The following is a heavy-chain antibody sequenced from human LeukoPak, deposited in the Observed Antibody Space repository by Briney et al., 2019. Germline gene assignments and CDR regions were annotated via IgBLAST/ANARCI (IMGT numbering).Heavy chain of an antibody. CDR3: ARDDYCSGGSCYLNWFDP. Sequence: VASVKVSCKASGYTFTGYYMHWVRQAPGQGLEWMGWINPNSGGTNYAQKFQGRVTMTRDTSISTAYMELSRLRSDDTAVYYCARDDYCSGGSCYLNWFDPWGQGTLVTVSS. J-gene: IGHJ5*02. D-gene: IGHD2-15*01. V-gene: IGHV1-2*02. CDR2: INPNSGGT. CDR1: GYTFTGYY.